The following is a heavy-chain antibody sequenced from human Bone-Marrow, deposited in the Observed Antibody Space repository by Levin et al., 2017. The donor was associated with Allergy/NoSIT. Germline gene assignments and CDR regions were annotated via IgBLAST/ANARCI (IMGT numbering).Heavy chain of an antibody. CDR1: GGSFKNFG. V-gene: IGHV1-69*13. CDR3: AKAPIETGPSYSYFNMDV. CDR2: IIPLFGIR. J-gene: IGHJ6*02. Sequence: ASVKVSCKASGGSFKNFGINWVRQAPGHGLEWMGGIIPLFGIRNFAQNFQGRVTLTAEESTNTVYMELTNLRSEDTAVFYCAKAPIETGPSYSYFNMDVWGQGTTVTVSS. D-gene: IGHD3-9*01.